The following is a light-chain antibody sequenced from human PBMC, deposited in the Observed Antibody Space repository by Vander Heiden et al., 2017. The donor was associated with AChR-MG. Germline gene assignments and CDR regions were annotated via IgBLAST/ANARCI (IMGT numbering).Light chain of an antibody. CDR1: SSDIGGYDH. Sequence: QSALTQPPSASGSPGQSLTISCTGTSSDIGGYDHVSWYQQHPGKVPKLIIYKVSKRPSGVPDRFSGSKSGNTASLTVSGLQAEDEADYYCASYADSATWVFGGGTKLTVL. V-gene: IGLV2-8*01. J-gene: IGLJ3*02. CDR3: ASYADSATWV. CDR2: KVS.